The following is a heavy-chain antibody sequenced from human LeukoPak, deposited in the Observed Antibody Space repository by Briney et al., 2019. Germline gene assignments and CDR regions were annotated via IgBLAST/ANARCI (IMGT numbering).Heavy chain of an antibody. D-gene: IGHD2-2*01. Sequence: GGSLRLSCAASGFTFSSDSMTWVRQAPGKELEWVSTISGSGGSTFYADSVKGRFTISRDNSKNTLYLHMNSLSAEDTAIYYCAKDSFSTRWGQGTLVTVSS. CDR2: ISGSGGST. V-gene: IGHV3-23*01. CDR1: GFTFSSDS. CDR3: AKDSFSTR. J-gene: IGHJ4*02.